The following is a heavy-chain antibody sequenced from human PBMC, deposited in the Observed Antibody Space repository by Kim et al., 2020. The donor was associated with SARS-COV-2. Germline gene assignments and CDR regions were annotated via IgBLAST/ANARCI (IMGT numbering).Heavy chain of an antibody. J-gene: IGHJ4*02. D-gene: IGHD2-2*01. V-gene: IGHV4-34*01. CDR2: INHSGST. Sequence: SETLSLTCAVYGGSFSGYYWSWIRQPPGKGLEWIGEINHSGSTNYNPSLKSRVTISVDTSKNQFSLKLSSVTAAHTAVYYCARVRDIVVVPAAIGYWGQGTLVTVSS. CDR1: GGSFSGYY. CDR3: ARVRDIVVVPAAIGY.